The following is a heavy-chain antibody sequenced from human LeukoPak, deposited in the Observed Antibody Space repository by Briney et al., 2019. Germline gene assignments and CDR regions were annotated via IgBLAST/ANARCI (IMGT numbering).Heavy chain of an antibody. V-gene: IGHV4-59*12. D-gene: IGHD5-12*01. CDR1: GGSISSYY. CDR2: IYYSGST. CDR3: ARIRGYSGYDYGGYFDY. J-gene: IGHJ4*02. Sequence: SETLSLTCTVSGGSISSYYWSWIRQPPGKGLEWIGYIYYSGSTNYNPSLKSRVTISVDTSKNQFSLKLSSVTAADTAVYYCARIRGYSGYDYGGYFDYWGQGTLVTVSS.